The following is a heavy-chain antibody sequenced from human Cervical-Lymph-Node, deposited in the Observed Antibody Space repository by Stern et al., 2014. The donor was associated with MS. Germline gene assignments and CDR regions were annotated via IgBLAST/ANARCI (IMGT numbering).Heavy chain of an antibody. J-gene: IGHJ3*02. CDR2: IDLWDANP. Sequence: QMVQSGAEVKMPGESLKISCKGSGFTFSTYWIAWVRQMPGRGLEWMGIIDLWDANPRYGPAFQGQVTMSADKSINTAYLQWSSLRASDTAVYYCARTRTEAGTDGFDIWGHGTMVIVSS. D-gene: IGHD6-19*01. V-gene: IGHV5-51*03. CDR1: GFTFSTYW. CDR3: ARTRTEAGTDGFDI.